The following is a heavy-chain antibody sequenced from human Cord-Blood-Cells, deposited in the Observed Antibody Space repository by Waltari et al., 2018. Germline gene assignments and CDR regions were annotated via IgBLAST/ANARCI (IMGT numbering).Heavy chain of an antibody. V-gene: IGHV4-59*01. Sequence: QVQPQESGPGLVKPSETLSLTCTVSGGSISSYYWSWIRQPPGKGLEWIGYIYYSGSTNYNPSLKSRVTISVDTSKNQFSLKLSSVTAADTAVYYCARDRPITGTTFGYYYYGMDVWGQGP. J-gene: IGHJ6*02. D-gene: IGHD1-20*01. CDR3: ARDRPITGTTFGYYYYGMDV. CDR2: IYYSGST. CDR1: GGSISSYY.